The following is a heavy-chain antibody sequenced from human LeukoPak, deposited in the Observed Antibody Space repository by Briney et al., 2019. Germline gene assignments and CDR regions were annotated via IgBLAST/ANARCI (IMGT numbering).Heavy chain of an antibody. CDR1: GYTFTTYD. CDR3: ARGSEAEY. Sequence: ASVKVSCKASGYTFTTYDINWVRQAPGQGLEWMGWISAYNGNTNYAQKLQGRVTMTTDTSTSTVYMELRSLKSDDTAMYYCARGSEAEYWGQRTLVTVSS. J-gene: IGHJ4*02. CDR2: ISAYNGNT. V-gene: IGHV1-18*01.